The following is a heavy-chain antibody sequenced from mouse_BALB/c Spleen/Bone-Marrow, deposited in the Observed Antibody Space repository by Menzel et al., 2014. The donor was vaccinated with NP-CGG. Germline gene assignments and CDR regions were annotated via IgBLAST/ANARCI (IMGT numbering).Heavy chain of an antibody. CDR3: TRRAAYYFDY. J-gene: IGHJ2*01. CDR2: INPSSGYT. CDR1: GYTFTSYP. D-gene: IGHD3-3*01. V-gene: IGHV1-4*01. Sequence: VQLQQSGAELARPGASVWMSCKASGYTFTSYPMNWVKQRPGQXXEWIGYINPSSGYTNYNQKFKDKATLTADKSSSTAYMQLSSLTSEDSAVYYCTRRAAYYFDYWGQGTTLTVSP.